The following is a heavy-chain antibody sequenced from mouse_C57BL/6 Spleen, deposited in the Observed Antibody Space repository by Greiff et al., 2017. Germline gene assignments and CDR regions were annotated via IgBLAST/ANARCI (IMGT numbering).Heavy chain of an antibody. CDR2: IRNKANGYTT. CDR1: GFTFTDYY. Sequence: EVQGVESGGGLVQPGGSLSLSCAASGFTFTDYYMSWVRQPPGQALEWLGFIRNKANGYTTEYSASVKGRFTISRDNSQSILYLQMNALRAEDSATYYCARWGYAMDYWGQGTSVTVSS. V-gene: IGHV7-3*01. J-gene: IGHJ4*01. CDR3: ARWGYAMDY.